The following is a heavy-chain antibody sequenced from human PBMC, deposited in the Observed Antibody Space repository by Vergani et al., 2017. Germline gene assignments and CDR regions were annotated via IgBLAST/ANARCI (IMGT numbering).Heavy chain of an antibody. CDR1: GGTFSSYA. Sequence: QVQLVQSGAEVKKPGSSVKVSCKASGGTFSSYAISWVRQAPGQGLEWMGGIITIFGTANYAQKSQGRVTITADESKSTVYMELSSLRSEDTAVYYCEIGVGLLPLDYWGQGTLVTVSS. D-gene: IGHD1-26*01. J-gene: IGHJ4*02. CDR3: EIGVGLLPLDY. CDR2: IITIFGTA. V-gene: IGHV1-69*01.